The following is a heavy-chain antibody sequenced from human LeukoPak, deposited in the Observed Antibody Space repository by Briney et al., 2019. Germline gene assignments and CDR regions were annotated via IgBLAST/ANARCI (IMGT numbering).Heavy chain of an antibody. Sequence: SETLSLTCTVSGGSITSSSYYWGWIRQPPGKGLEWIGSIDYSGSTYYNPSLKSRITISVDTSKNQFSLKLNSVTAADTAVYYCARVSCSGGSCPFGSWFDPWGQGTLVTVSS. V-gene: IGHV4-39*01. CDR2: IDYSGST. J-gene: IGHJ5*02. D-gene: IGHD2-15*01. CDR3: ARVSCSGGSCPFGSWFDP. CDR1: GGSITSSSYY.